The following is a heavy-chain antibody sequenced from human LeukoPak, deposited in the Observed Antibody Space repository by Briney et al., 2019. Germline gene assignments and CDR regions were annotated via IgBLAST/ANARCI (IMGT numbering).Heavy chain of an antibody. CDR2: IYYSGST. D-gene: IGHD5-18*01. V-gene: IGHV4-39*07. CDR3: ARAQLWFSNWFDP. Sequence: KPSETLSLTCTVSGGSISSGTYYWGWIRQPPGKGLEWIGSIYYSGSTYYNPSLRSRVTISVDTSKNQFSLRLGSVTAADTAVYYCARAQLWFSNWFDPWGQGTLVTVSS. CDR1: GGSISSGTYY. J-gene: IGHJ5*02.